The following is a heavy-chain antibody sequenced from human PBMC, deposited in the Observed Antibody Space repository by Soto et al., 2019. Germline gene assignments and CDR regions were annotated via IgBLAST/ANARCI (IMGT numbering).Heavy chain of an antibody. Sequence: PGGSLRLSCAASGFIFSSYEMNWVRQAPGKGLEWVSYISSSGSTIYYADSVKGRFTVSRDNAKNSVYLQMNSLRAEDTAVYYCARYSTVTGPFDYWGQGTLVTVSS. V-gene: IGHV3-48*03. CDR3: ARYSTVTGPFDY. CDR2: ISSSGSTI. D-gene: IGHD4-4*01. J-gene: IGHJ4*02. CDR1: GFIFSSYE.